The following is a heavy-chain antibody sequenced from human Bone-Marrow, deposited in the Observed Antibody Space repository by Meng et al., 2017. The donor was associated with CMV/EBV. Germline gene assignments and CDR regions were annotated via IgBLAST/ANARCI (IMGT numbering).Heavy chain of an antibody. Sequence: GSLRLSCTVSGGSISSYYWSWIRQPPGKGLEWIGYIYYSGSTNYNPSLKSRVTISVDTSKNQFSLKLSSVTAADTAVYYCARLWSGYYRAFFGYWGQGTLVTVSS. CDR2: IYYSGST. CDR3: ARLWSGYYRAFFGY. D-gene: IGHD3-3*01. V-gene: IGHV4-59*12. CDR1: GGSISSYY. J-gene: IGHJ4*02.